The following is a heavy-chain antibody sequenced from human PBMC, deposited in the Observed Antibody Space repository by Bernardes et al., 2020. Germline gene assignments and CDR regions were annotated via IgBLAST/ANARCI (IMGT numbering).Heavy chain of an antibody. CDR1: GGSISSSSYY. CDR3: ARHVRNHVNIVATILGPFDY. J-gene: IGHJ4*02. D-gene: IGHD5-12*01. V-gene: IGHV4-39*01. Sequence: SETLSLTCTVSGGSISSSSYYWGWIRQPPGKGLEWIGCIYYSGSTYYNPSLKSRVTISVDTSKNQFSLKLSSVTAADTAVYYCARHVRNHVNIVATILGPFDYWGQGTLVTVSS. CDR2: IYYSGST.